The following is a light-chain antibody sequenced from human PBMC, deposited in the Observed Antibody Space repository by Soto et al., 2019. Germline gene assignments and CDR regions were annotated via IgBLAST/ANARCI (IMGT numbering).Light chain of an antibody. Sequence: EIVLTQSPATLSLSPGERAPLSCRASQSVSSYLAWYQVKPGQAPRRLIYGASSRATGIPDRFSGRGFGTDFTLTISRLEPEDFAVYYCQHSGDFRWTFGQGTKV. J-gene: IGKJ1*01. CDR1: QSVSSY. CDR2: GAS. CDR3: QHSGDFRWT. V-gene: IGKV3-20*01.